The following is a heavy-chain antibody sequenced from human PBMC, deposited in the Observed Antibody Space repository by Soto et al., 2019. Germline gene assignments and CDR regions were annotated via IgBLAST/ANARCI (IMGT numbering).Heavy chain of an antibody. J-gene: IGHJ4*02. V-gene: IGHV2-5*02. Sequence: QITLKESGPTLVKPTQTLTLTCTFSGFSLSTSGVGVGWIRQPPGKALEWLVLIYWDDDKRYSPSLKSRLTITKDTSKNQVVLTMTNMDPVDTATYYCAHRPSYCSGGSCYSGFYYWGQGTLVTVSS. CDR2: IYWDDDK. CDR3: AHRPSYCSGGSCYSGFYY. D-gene: IGHD2-15*01. CDR1: GFSLSTSGVG.